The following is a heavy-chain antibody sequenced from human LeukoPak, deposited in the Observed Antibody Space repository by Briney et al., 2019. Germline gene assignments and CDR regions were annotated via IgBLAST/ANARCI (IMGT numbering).Heavy chain of an antibody. CDR1: GFTFSSYA. Sequence: GGSLRLSCAASGFTFSSYAMHWVRQAPGKGLEWVAVISYDGSNKYYADSVKGRFTISRDNSKNTLYLQMNSLRAEDTAVYYCARHSYDSSGYAFDIWGQGTMVTVSS. D-gene: IGHD3-22*01. CDR3: ARHSYDSSGYAFDI. V-gene: IGHV3-30-3*01. J-gene: IGHJ3*02. CDR2: ISYDGSNK.